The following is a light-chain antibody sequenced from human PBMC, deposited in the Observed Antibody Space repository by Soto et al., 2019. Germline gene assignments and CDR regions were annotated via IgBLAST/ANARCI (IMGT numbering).Light chain of an antibody. CDR2: DVS. Sequence: QSALTQPASVSGSPGQSITISCTGTSSDVGTYNFVSWYQQHPRKLPKLVIYDVSNRPSGVPNRFFGSKSGNRSSLTISGLQAEDEADYYCCSYTGGSAWVFGGGTKLTVL. V-gene: IGLV2-14*03. CDR3: CSYTGGSAWV. CDR1: SSDVGTYNF. J-gene: IGLJ3*02.